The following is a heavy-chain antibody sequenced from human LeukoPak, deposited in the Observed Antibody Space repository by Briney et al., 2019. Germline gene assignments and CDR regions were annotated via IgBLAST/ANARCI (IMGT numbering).Heavy chain of an antibody. Sequence: ASVKVSCKASGYTFTGYYMHWVRQAPGQGLEWMGWINPNSGGTNYAQKFQGRVTMTRDTSIITTYMELSRLTSDDTAVYYCARGQGLVGPTSDYYYMDVWGKGTTVTVSS. CDR2: INPNSGGT. V-gene: IGHV1-2*02. CDR3: ARGQGLVGPTSDYYYMDV. J-gene: IGHJ6*03. D-gene: IGHD1-26*01. CDR1: GYTFTGYY.